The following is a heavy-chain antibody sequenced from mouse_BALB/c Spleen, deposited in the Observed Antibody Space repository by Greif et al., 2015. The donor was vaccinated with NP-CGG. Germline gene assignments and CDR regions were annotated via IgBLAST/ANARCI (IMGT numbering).Heavy chain of an antibody. CDR1: GYTFSSYW. J-gene: IGHJ2*01. CDR3: ANSPYYYGSSY. D-gene: IGHD1-1*01. CDR2: ILPGSGST. Sequence: VQLQESGAELMKPGASVKISCKATGYTFSSYWIEWVKQRPGHGLEWIGEILPGSGSTNYNEKFKGKATFTADTSSNTAYMQLSSLTSEDSAVYYRANSPYYYGSSYWGQGTTLTVSS. V-gene: IGHV1-9*01.